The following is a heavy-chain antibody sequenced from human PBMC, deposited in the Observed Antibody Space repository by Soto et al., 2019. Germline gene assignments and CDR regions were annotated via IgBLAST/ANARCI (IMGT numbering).Heavy chain of an antibody. J-gene: IGHJ6*02. Sequence: GGSLRLSCAASGFTFSTYGMHWVRQAPGRGLEWVSAIGTAGDTYYPGSVKVRFTISRENAKNSLYLQMNSLRAGDTAVYYCARDSRYCSGGSCYFYYGMDVWGQGTTVTVSS. V-gene: IGHV3-13*01. CDR2: IGTAGDT. CDR3: ARDSRYCSGGSCYFYYGMDV. CDR1: GFTFSTYG. D-gene: IGHD2-15*01.